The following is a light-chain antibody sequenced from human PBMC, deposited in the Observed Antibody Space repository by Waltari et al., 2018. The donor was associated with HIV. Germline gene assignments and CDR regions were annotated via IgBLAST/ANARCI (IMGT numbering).Light chain of an antibody. V-gene: IGKV1-33*01. CDR1: QDISSY. Sequence: DIQITQSPSSLSASVGDRVTITCQASQDISSYLSWYQQKPGKAPKLLIYDASDLETGVPSRFSGSGSGTDFTFTIRSLQPADIATYYCQQYDNVPVTFGPGTKVEIK. CDR2: DAS. CDR3: QQYDNVPVT. J-gene: IGKJ3*01.